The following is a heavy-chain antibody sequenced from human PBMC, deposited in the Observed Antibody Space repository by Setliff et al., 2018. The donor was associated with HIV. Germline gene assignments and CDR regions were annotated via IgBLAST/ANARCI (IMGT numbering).Heavy chain of an antibody. CDR1: GGPISGYY. CDR2: IHYRGNT. Sequence: PSETLSLTCTVSGGPISGYYWTWIRQPPFKGLEWIGYIHYRGNTDYNPSLKSRVTMSVDTSKNQFSLKLSSVTAADTAVYYCARGPTTVLWFGEPHLDYWGQGTLVTVS. CDR3: ARGPTTVLWFGEPHLDY. J-gene: IGHJ4*02. D-gene: IGHD3-10*01. V-gene: IGHV4-59*01.